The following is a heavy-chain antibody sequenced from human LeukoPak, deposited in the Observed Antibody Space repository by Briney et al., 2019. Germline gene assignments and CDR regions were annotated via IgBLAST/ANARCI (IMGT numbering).Heavy chain of an antibody. Sequence: GGSLRLSCAASGFTFSSYAMHWVRQAPGKGLEWVAVISYDGSNKYYADSVKGRFTISRDNSKNTLYLQMNSLRAEDTAVYYCARDLGGCSGGSCYYFDYWGQGTLVTVSS. J-gene: IGHJ4*02. V-gene: IGHV3-30-3*01. D-gene: IGHD2-15*01. CDR2: ISYDGSNK. CDR1: GFTFSSYA. CDR3: ARDLGGCSGGSCYYFDY.